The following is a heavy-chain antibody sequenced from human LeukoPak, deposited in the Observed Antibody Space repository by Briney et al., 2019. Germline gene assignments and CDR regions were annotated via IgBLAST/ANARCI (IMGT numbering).Heavy chain of an antibody. J-gene: IGHJ6*03. D-gene: IGHD3-22*01. V-gene: IGHV3-7*01. CDR1: GFTFSSYW. CDR2: IKQDGSEK. CDR3: AREYYYDSSGYLEGYYMDV. Sequence: PGGSLRLSCAASGFTFSSYWMSWVRQAPGKGLEWVANIKQDGSEKYYVDSVKGRFTISRDNAKNSLYLQMNSLRAEDTAVYYCAREYYYDSSGYLEGYYMDVWGKGTTVTISS.